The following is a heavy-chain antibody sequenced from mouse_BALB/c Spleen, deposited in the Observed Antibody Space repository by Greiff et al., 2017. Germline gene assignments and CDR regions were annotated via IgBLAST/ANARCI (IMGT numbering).Heavy chain of an antibody. CDR2: IDPANGNT. Sequence: VHVKQSGAELVKPGASVKLSCTASGFNIKDTYMHWVKQRPEQGLEWIGRIDPANGNTKYDPKFQGKATITADTSSNTAYLQLSSLTSEDTAVYYCATRNYAMDYWGQGTSVTVSS. CDR3: ATRNYAMDY. CDR1: GFNIKDTY. V-gene: IGHV14-3*02. J-gene: IGHJ4*01.